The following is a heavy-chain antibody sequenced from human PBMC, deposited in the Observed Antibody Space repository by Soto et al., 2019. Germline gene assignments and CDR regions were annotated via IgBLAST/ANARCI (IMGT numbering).Heavy chain of an antibody. CDR2: ISSSSSTI. V-gene: IGHV3-48*01. D-gene: IGHD4-17*01. J-gene: IGHJ3*02. CDR3: ARDFGDYGDYYAFDI. Sequence: GGSLRLSCAASGFTFSSYSMNWVRQAPGKGLEWVSYISSSSSTIYYADSVKGRFTISRDNAKNSLYLQMNSLRAEDTAVYYCARDFGDYGDYYAFDIWGQGTMVTVSS. CDR1: GFTFSSYS.